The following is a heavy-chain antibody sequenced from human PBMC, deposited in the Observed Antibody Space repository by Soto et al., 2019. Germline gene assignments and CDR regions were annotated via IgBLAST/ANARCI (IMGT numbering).Heavy chain of an antibody. D-gene: IGHD2-2*01. CDR2: IKSKTDGGTT. CDR1: GFTFSNAW. CDR3: TTYQPHYYYYYGMDV. J-gene: IGHJ6*02. Sequence: GGSLRLSCAASGFTFSNAWMNWVRQAPGKGLEWVGRIKSKTDGGTTDYAAPVKGRFTISRDDSKNTLYLQMNSLKTEDTAVYYCTTYQPHYYYYYGMDVWGQGTTVTVSS. V-gene: IGHV3-15*07.